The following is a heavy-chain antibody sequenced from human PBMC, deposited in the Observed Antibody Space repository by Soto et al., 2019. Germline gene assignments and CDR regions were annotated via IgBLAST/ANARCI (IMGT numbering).Heavy chain of an antibody. Sequence: EVQLVESGGGLVKPGGSLRLSCAASGFTFSSYSMNWVRQAPGKGLEWVSSISSSSSYIYYADSVKGRFTISRDNAKNSLYLQMNSLSAEDTAVYYCARYSSGYYPPFDYWGQGTLVTVSS. CDR2: ISSSSSYI. CDR1: GFTFSSYS. D-gene: IGHD6-19*01. V-gene: IGHV3-21*01. CDR3: ARYSSGYYPPFDY. J-gene: IGHJ4*02.